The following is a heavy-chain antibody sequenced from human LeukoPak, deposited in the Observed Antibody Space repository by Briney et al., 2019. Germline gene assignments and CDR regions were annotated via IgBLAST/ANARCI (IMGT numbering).Heavy chain of an antibody. V-gene: IGHV4-59*01. Sequence: LEALSLTRTVSGGSTSIYYWSWIRQPPGKGLEWVGYIYYSGSTNYNPSLKSRVTISVDTSKNQFSLKLSSVTAADTAVYYCAREAPDSSGYLVDYWGQGTLVTVSS. CDR2: IYYSGST. CDR1: GGSTSIYY. CDR3: AREAPDSSGYLVDY. D-gene: IGHD3-22*01. J-gene: IGHJ4*02.